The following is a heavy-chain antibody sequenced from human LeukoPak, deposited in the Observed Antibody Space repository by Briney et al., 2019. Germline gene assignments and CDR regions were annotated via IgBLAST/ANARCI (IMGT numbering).Heavy chain of an antibody. D-gene: IGHD6-13*01. V-gene: IGHV1-18*01. Sequence: ASVKVSCKASGYTFTSYGISWVRQAPGQGLEWMGWISAYNGNTNYAQKLQSRVTMTTDTSTSTAYMELRSLRSDDTAVYYCARDSSLNIAAAGTFDYWGQGTLVTVSS. CDR3: ARDSSLNIAAAGTFDY. CDR2: ISAYNGNT. J-gene: IGHJ4*02. CDR1: GYTFTSYG.